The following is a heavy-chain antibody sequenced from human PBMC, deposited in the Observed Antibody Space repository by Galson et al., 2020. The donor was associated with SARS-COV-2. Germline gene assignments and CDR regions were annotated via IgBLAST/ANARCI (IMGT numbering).Heavy chain of an antibody. V-gene: IGHV3-23*01. Sequence: GESLRLSCAASGFTFSNYAMSWVRQAPGKGLEWVSAISGSGGSTYYADSVKGRFTISRDNSKNTLYLQMNSLRAEDTAVYYCAKDVGRSNYYDSSGYTTGDAFDIWGQGTMVTVSS. J-gene: IGHJ3*02. CDR1: GFTFSNYA. CDR2: ISGSGGST. D-gene: IGHD3-22*01. CDR3: AKDVGRSNYYDSSGYTTGDAFDI.